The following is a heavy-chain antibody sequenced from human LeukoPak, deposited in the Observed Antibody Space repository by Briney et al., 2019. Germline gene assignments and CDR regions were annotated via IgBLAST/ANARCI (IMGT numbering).Heavy chain of an antibody. V-gene: IGHV3-9*01. J-gene: IGHJ4*02. D-gene: IGHD6-19*01. Sequence: GGSLRLSCAASGFTFDDYAMHWVRQAPGKGLEWVSGISWNSGSIGYADSVKGRFTISRDSAKNSLYLQMNSLRAEDTALYYCARSSGWYVAPDYWGQGTLVTVSS. CDR3: ARSSGWYVAPDY. CDR2: ISWNSGSI. CDR1: GFTFDDYA.